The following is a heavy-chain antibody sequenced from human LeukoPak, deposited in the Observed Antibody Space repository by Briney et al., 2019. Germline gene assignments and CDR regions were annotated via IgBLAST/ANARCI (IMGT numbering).Heavy chain of an antibody. CDR2: ISSNGSST. CDR3: ARVFGREFDY. V-gene: IGHV3-64*01. Sequence: GGSLRLSCAASGFTFSSYAMHWVRQAPGKGLEYVSAISSNGSSTYYANSVKGRLTISRDNSKNTLYLQMGSLRAEDMAVYYCARVFGREFDYWGQGTLVTVSS. J-gene: IGHJ4*02. D-gene: IGHD3-3*01. CDR1: GFTFSSYA.